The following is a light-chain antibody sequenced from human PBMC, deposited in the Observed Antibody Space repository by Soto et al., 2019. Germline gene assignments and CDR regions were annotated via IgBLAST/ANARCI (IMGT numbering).Light chain of an antibody. Sequence: DIQLTQSPSFLSASVGDRVTITCRASQGISSYLAWYQQKPGKAPKLLIYAASTLQSGVPSRFSGSGSGTEFTLTICSLHPPHFATYYCQQINSFPLTFGGGTKVEIK. CDR1: QGISSY. V-gene: IGKV1-9*01. J-gene: IGKJ4*01. CDR2: AAS. CDR3: QQINSFPLT.